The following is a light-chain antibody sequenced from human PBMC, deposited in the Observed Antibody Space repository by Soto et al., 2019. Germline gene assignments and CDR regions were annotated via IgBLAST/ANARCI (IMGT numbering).Light chain of an antibody. V-gene: IGKV3D-15*01. CDR2: SAS. Sequence: EIVMTQSPATLSVSPGERATLSCRASQSVNYNLAWYQQKPGQAPRLLIYSASTRATGTPARFSGSGSGTEFTLTISSLQSEDFAVYYCQQYNNWPPLTFSGGTKVDIK. CDR1: QSVNYN. J-gene: IGKJ4*01. CDR3: QQYNNWPPLT.